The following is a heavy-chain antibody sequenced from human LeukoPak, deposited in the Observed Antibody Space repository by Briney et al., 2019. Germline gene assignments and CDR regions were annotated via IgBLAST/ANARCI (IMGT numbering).Heavy chain of an antibody. CDR2: IYTSGST. V-gene: IGHV4-4*07. Sequence: PSETLSLTCTVSGGSIRSYYWSWIRQPAGKGLEWIGRIYTSGSTNYNPSLKSRVTMSVDTSKNQFSLKLSSVTAADTAVYYCARRRRDGYNFYFDFWGQGSLVAVSS. J-gene: IGHJ4*02. D-gene: IGHD5-24*01. CDR3: ARRRRDGYNFYFDF. CDR1: GGSIRSYY.